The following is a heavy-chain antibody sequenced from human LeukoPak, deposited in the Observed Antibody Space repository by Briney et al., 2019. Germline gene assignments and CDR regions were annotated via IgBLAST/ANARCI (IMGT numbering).Heavy chain of an antibody. CDR3: ARVPTGYSYGFSFFDY. CDR2: IYLYGTT. CDR1: IGSISSSKW. J-gene: IGHJ4*02. D-gene: IGHD5-18*01. V-gene: IGHV4-4*02. Sequence: SETLSLTCSVSIGSISSSKWWSWVRQSPVKGLEWIGEIYLYGTTNYNPSFTSRVTMSVDRSRNQFSLKLSSVTAADTAVYYCARVPTGYSYGFSFFDYWGQGTLVTVSS.